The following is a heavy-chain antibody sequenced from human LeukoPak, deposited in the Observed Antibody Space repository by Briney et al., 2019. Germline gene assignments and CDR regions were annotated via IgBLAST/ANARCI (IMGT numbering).Heavy chain of an antibody. CDR3: ARGRGYCSGGSCYTRDYYMDV. CDR2: INHSGST. J-gene: IGHJ6*03. V-gene: IGHV4-34*01. Sequence: ASETLSLTCAVYGGSFSGYYWSWIRQPPGKGLEWIGEINHSGSTYYNPSLKSRVTISVDTSKNQFSLKLRSVTAADTAVYYCARGRGYCSGGSCYTRDYYMDVWGKGTTVTVSS. D-gene: IGHD2-15*01. CDR1: GGSFSGYY.